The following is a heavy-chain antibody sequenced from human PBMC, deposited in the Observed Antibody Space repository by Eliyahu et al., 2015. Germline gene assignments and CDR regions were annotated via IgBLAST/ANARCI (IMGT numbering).Heavy chain of an antibody. Sequence: QLQLQESGPGLVKPSETLSLTCPVSVGSXSSSSXYWGWIRQPPGKGLEWIGSIYYSGSTYYNPSLKSRVTISVDTSKNQFSLKLSSVTAADTAVYYCAGRVNESSGRSGGQIDYWGQGTLVTVSS. CDR1: VGSXSSSSXY. V-gene: IGHV4-39*07. CDR2: IYYSGST. D-gene: IGHD6-19*01. CDR3: AGRVNESSGRSGGQIDY. J-gene: IGHJ4*02.